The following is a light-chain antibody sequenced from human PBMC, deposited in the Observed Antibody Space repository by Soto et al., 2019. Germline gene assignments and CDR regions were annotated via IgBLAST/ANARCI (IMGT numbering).Light chain of an antibody. CDR3: HQYESSPQT. J-gene: IGKJ1*01. CDR1: QSVSSN. Sequence: ETVITQSPATLAVSAGEGATLSCRASQSVSSNLAWYQQKPGQAPRLLIFGASDRATGIPDRFSGSGSGTDFTLSISRLEPDDFAVYYCHQYESSPQTFGRGTKVDIK. V-gene: IGKV3-20*01. CDR2: GAS.